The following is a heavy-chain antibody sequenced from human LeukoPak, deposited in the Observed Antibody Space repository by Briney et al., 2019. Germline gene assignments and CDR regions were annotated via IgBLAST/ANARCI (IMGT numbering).Heavy chain of an antibody. D-gene: IGHD6-13*01. J-gene: IGHJ6*03. CDR3: ARVGLATAGTAYYYYMDV. CDR2: IYYSGSS. CDR1: GGSISNYY. V-gene: IGHV4-59*01. Sequence: PSETLSLTCTVSGGSISNYYWSWIRLPPGKGLEWIGYIYYSGSSHYNPSLKSRVTMSVDTSNNQFSLKLSSVTAADTAVYFCARVGLATAGTAYYYYMDVWGKGTTVTVSS.